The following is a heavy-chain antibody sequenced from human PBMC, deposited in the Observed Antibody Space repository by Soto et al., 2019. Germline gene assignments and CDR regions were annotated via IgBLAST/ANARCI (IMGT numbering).Heavy chain of an antibody. J-gene: IGHJ5*02. D-gene: IGHD2-21*02. V-gene: IGHV4-31*03. Sequence: PSETLSLTCTVSGGSISSGGYYWSWIRQHPGKGLEWIGYIYYSGSTYYNPSLKSRITISVDTSKNQFSLKLGSVTAADTAVYYCARSSPVVTAPWGQGTLVTVSS. CDR2: IYYSGST. CDR3: ARSSPVVTAP. CDR1: GGSISSGGYY.